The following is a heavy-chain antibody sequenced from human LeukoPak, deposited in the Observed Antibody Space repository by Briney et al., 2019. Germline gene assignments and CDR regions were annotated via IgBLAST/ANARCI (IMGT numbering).Heavy chain of an antibody. CDR2: ISSSGSTI. CDR3: ARGALYCTNGVCYSYYYYMDV. CDR1: GFTFSDYY. D-gene: IGHD2-8*01. V-gene: IGHV3-11*01. J-gene: IGHJ6*03. Sequence: GGSLRLSCAASGFTFSDYYMSWIRQAPGKGLEWVSYISSSGSTIYYADSVKGRFTISRDNAKNSLYLQMNSLRAEGTAVYYCARGALYCTNGVCYSYYYYMDVWGKGTTVTVSS.